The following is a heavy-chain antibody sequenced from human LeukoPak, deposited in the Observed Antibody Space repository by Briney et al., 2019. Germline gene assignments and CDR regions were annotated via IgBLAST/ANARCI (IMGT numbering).Heavy chain of an antibody. CDR3: ARGSTYYDSSGQVPFDY. D-gene: IGHD3-22*01. CDR2: ISGSSSTI. J-gene: IGHJ4*02. Sequence: GGSLRLSCAASGFTFSSYAMNWVRQAPGKGLEWGSYISGSSSTIYYADSVKGRFTISRDNGKNALYLQMNSLRAEDTAVYYCARGSTYYDSSGQVPFDYWGQGTLVTVSS. V-gene: IGHV3-48*01. CDR1: GFTFSSYA.